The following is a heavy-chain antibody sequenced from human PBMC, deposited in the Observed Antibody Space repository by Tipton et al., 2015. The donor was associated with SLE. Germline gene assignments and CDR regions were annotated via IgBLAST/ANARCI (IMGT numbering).Heavy chain of an antibody. CDR1: GGSISSGSYY. V-gene: IGHV4-61*09. CDR3: AAREKAITMVRGVIIPFDY. J-gene: IGHJ4*02. CDR2: IYTSGST. Sequence: TLSLTCTVSGGSISSGSYYWSWIRQPAGKGLEWIGYIYTSGSTNYNPSIKSRVTISVDTSKNQFSLKLSSVTAADTAVYYCAAREKAITMVRGVIIPFDYWGQGTLVTVSS. D-gene: IGHD3-10*01.